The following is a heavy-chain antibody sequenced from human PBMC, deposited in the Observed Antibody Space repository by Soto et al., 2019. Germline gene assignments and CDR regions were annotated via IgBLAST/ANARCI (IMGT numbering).Heavy chain of an antibody. Sequence: QMQLVQSGAEVKKPGSSVKVSCKASGGTFSSYAISWVRQVPGQGLEWMGGIIPLFNLTNYAESFQGRVTVTADTSTNIAYMELNSLRSDDTAIYYCAKGSSVVHGSLDSWGQGATVTVSS. CDR3: AKGSSVVHGSLDS. CDR2: IIPLFNLT. V-gene: IGHV1-69*17. D-gene: IGHD1-1*01. J-gene: IGHJ4*02. CDR1: GGTFSSYA.